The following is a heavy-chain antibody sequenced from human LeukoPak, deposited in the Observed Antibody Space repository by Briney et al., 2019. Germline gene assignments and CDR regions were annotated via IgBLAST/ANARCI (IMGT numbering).Heavy chain of an antibody. D-gene: IGHD6-19*01. J-gene: IGHJ4*02. CDR3: ARFRVAGTRYFDY. Sequence: NPSETLSLTCTVSGGSISSSSYYWGWIRQPPGKGLEWIGSIYYSGSTYYNPSLKSRVTISVDTSKNQFSLKLSSVTAADTAVYYCARFRVAGTRYFDYWGQGTLVTVSS. CDR1: GGSISSSSYY. V-gene: IGHV4-39*07. CDR2: IYYSGST.